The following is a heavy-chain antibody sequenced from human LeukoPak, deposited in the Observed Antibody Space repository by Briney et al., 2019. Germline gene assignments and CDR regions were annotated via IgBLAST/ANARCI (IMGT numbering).Heavy chain of an antibody. Sequence: GGSLRLSCAASGFTFSSYATSWVRQAPGKGLEWVANIKQDGSEKYYVDSVKGRFTISRDNAKNSLYLQMDSLRAEDTAVYYCARDDSGPDYWGQGTLVTVSS. D-gene: IGHD6-19*01. CDR1: GFTFSSYA. CDR2: IKQDGSEK. J-gene: IGHJ4*02. CDR3: ARDDSGPDY. V-gene: IGHV3-7*01.